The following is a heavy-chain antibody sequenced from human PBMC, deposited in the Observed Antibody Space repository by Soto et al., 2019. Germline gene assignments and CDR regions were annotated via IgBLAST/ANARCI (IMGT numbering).Heavy chain of an antibody. D-gene: IGHD2-2*03. CDR2: ISAYNGNT. CDR1: GYTFTSYG. V-gene: IGHV1-18*01. J-gene: IGHJ6*03. Sequence: GASVKVSCKASGYTFTSYGISWVRQAPGQGLEWMGWISAYNGNTNYAQKLQGRVTMTTDTSTSTAYMELRSLRSDDTAVYYCARDGYCSSTSCYAPYYYYYMDVWGKGTTVTVSS. CDR3: ARDGYCSSTSCYAPYYYYYMDV.